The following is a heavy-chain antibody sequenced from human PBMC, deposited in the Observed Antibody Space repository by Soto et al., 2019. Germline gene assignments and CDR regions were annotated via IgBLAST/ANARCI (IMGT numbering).Heavy chain of an antibody. CDR1: GGSIRSYY. CDR3: ARTYGDCFDY. Sequence: SLTCTVCGGSIRSYYWSWSRQPPGKGLEWIGNIYYSGSTNYNPSLKSRVTISVDTSKNQFSLKLSSVTAADTAVYYCARTYGDCFDYWGQGTLVTVSS. J-gene: IGHJ4*02. V-gene: IGHV4-59*01. D-gene: IGHD4-17*01. CDR2: IYYSGST.